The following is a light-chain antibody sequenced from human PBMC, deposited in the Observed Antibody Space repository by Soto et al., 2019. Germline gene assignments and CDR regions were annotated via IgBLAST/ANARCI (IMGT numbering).Light chain of an antibody. V-gene: IGKV3-11*01. J-gene: IGKJ5*01. CDR1: QSVSSY. Sequence: EVVLTQSPATLSLSPGDRATLSCRASQSVSSYFAWYQQKPGQAPRLLIYDASNRATGIPARFSGSGSGTDFTLTISSLEAEDFAVSYCQQRSIWPLTFGQGTRLEIK. CDR2: DAS. CDR3: QQRSIWPLT.